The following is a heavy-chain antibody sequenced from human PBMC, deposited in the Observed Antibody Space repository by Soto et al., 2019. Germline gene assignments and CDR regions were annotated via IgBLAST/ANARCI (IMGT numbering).Heavy chain of an antibody. CDR1: GFTFSSYS. Sequence: PGGSLRLSCAASGFTFSSYSMNWVRQAPGKGLEWVSSISSSSSYIYYAYSVKGRFTISRDNAKNSLYLQMNSLRAEDTAVYYCAREGVDGSPFDYWGQGTLVTVSS. CDR3: AREGVDGSPFDY. CDR2: ISSSSSYI. V-gene: IGHV3-21*01. J-gene: IGHJ4*02. D-gene: IGHD1-26*01.